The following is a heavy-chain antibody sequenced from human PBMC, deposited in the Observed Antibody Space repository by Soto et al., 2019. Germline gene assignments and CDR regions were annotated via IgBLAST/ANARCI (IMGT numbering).Heavy chain of an antibody. CDR2: IIPIFGTA. J-gene: IGHJ4*02. Sequence: SVKVSCKASGGTSSSYAISWVRQAPGQGLEWMGGIIPIFGTANYAQKFQGRVTITADESTSTAYMELSSLRSEDTAVYYCARGAQMATMPFDYWGQGTLVTVSS. D-gene: IGHD5-12*01. CDR1: GGTSSSYA. CDR3: ARGAQMATMPFDY. V-gene: IGHV1-69*13.